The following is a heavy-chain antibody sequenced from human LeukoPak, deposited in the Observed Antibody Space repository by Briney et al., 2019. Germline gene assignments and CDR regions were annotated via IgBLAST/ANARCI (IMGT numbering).Heavy chain of an antibody. CDR3: ARPRAHSYSSSWYYFDY. D-gene: IGHD6-13*01. J-gene: IGHJ4*02. CDR1: GGTFSSYA. V-gene: IGHV1-69*04. CDR2: IIPILGIA. Sequence: GASVKVSCKASGGTFSSYAISWVRQAPGQGLEWMGRIIPILGIANYAQKFQGRVTITADKSTSTAYMELSSLRSEDTAVYYCARPRAHSYSSSWYYFDYWGQGTLVTVSS.